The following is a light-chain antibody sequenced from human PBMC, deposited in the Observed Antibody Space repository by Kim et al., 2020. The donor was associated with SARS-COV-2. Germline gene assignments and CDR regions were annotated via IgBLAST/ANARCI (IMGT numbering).Light chain of an antibody. J-gene: IGLJ1*01. Sequence: PGKTARITCEGNNIRSQSVHWYQQKPGQAPLMVIYYDSDRPSGIPERFSGSNSGNTATLTISRVEAGDEADYYCQVWDKSSDHYVFGTGTKVTVL. CDR2: YDS. CDR1: NIRSQS. CDR3: QVWDKSSDHYV. V-gene: IGLV3-21*04.